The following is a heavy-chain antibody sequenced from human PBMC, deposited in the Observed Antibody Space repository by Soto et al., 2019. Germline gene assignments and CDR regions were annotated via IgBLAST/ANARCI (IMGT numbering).Heavy chain of an antibody. CDR2: VSTSGAA. CDR3: ARADYEILTGSYAMDV. Sequence: PSETLSLTCTVSDDFISSYYWNWIRQPAGKGLEWIGRVSTSGAANYNPSLESRVTMSVDTSKKQLSLKLTSVTAADTAVYFCARADYEILTGSYAMDVWGQGTTVTVSS. CDR1: DDFISSYY. J-gene: IGHJ6*02. D-gene: IGHD3-9*01. V-gene: IGHV4-4*07.